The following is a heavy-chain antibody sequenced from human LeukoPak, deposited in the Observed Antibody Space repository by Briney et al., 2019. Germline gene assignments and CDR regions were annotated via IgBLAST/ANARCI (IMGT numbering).Heavy chain of an antibody. D-gene: IGHD3-22*01. CDR3: AIDEGNYYDSSGYPDY. CDR2: IIPILGIA. V-gene: IGHV1-69*04. CDR1: GYTFTSYG. Sequence: SVKVSCKASGYTFTSYGISWVRQAPGQGLEWMGRIIPILGIANYAQKLQGRVTITADKSTSTAYMELSSLRSEDTAVYYCAIDEGNYYDSSGYPDYWGQGTLVTVSS. J-gene: IGHJ4*02.